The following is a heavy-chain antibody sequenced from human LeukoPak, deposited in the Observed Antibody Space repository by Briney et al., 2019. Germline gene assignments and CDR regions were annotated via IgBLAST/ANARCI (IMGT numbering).Heavy chain of an antibody. D-gene: IGHD2-15*01. CDR2: MNPNSGNT. J-gene: IGHJ5*02. V-gene: IGHV1-8*01. Sequence: ASVTVSCKASGYTFTSYDINWVRQATGQGLEWMGWMNPNSGNTGYAQKFQGRVTMTRNTSISTAYMELSSLRSEDTAVYYCARAPPGSGGSSNWFDPWGQGTLVTVSS. CDR1: GYTFTSYD. CDR3: ARAPPGSGGSSNWFDP.